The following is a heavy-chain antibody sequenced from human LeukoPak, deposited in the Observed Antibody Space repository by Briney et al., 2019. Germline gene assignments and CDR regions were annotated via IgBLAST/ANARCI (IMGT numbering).Heavy chain of an antibody. Sequence: SGGSLRLSCAASGFTFSSYEMNWVRQAPGKGLGWVSYISGSGSTTHYANSVKGRFTISRDNAKNSLYLQMNSLRAEDTAVYYCARDLGGWYRWFDPWGQGTLVTVSS. D-gene: IGHD6-19*01. CDR1: GFTFSSYE. CDR3: ARDLGGWYRWFDP. J-gene: IGHJ5*02. V-gene: IGHV3-48*03. CDR2: ISGSGSTT.